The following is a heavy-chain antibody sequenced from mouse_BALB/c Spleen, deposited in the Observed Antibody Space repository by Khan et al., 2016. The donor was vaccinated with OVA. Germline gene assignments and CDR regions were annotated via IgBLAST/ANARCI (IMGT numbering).Heavy chain of an antibody. CDR2: TNPTNGRT. Sequence: VQLQQPGAELVKAGVSVKMSCKASGYTFTSYWMHWVKQRLGQGLEWFAETNPTNGRTYYNEKFKSKATLTVDKSSSTAYMLLSGPTFEDSAVYYCARIKKIVATYFDYWGQGTTLTVSS. CDR1: GYTFTSYW. J-gene: IGHJ2*01. CDR3: ARIKKIVATYFDY. D-gene: IGHD1-1*01. V-gene: IGHV1S81*02.